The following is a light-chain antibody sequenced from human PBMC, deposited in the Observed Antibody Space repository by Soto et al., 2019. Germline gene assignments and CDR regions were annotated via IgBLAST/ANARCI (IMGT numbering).Light chain of an antibody. CDR2: LNSDGSH. V-gene: IGLV4-69*01. CDR1: SGHSSYA. CDR3: QTWGTGTHVV. J-gene: IGLJ2*01. Sequence: QSVLTQSPSASASLGASVKLTCTRSSGHSSYAIAWHQQQPEKGPRYLMKLNSDGSHSTGDGIPDRFSGSSSGAERYLTISSLQSEDEADYYCQTWGTGTHVVFGGGTKLTVL.